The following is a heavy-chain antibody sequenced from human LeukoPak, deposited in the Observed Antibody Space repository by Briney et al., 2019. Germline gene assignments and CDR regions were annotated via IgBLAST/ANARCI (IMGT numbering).Heavy chain of an antibody. V-gene: IGHV4-34*01. CDR3: ASRGVFGAIDAFDI. D-gene: IGHD1-26*01. Sequence: SETLSLTCAVSGGSFSGHYWNWIRQPPGKGLEWIGEINHGGSTNYNPSLKSRVTISVDTSKNQFSLKLSSVTAADTAVYYCASRGVFGAIDAFDIWGQGTMVTVSS. CDR2: INHGGST. J-gene: IGHJ3*02. CDR1: GGSFSGHY.